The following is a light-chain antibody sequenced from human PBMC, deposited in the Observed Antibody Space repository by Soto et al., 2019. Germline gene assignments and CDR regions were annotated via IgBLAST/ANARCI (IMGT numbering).Light chain of an antibody. J-gene: IGKJ2*01. CDR2: GAS. V-gene: IGKV3-20*01. CDR1: QSVSSSY. CDR3: QQYGSSPMYT. Sequence: EIVLTQSPGTLSLSPGARATLSCRASQSVSSSYLAWYQQKPGQAPRLLLYGASNRATGIPDRFSGSGSGTDFTLPISRLEPEDFAVYYCQQYGSSPMYTFGQGTKLEIK.